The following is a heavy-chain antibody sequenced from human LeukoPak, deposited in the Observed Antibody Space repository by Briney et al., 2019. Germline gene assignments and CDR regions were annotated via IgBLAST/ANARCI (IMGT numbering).Heavy chain of an antibody. CDR3: ARAREGYCSSTSCYYFDY. CDR2: ISSSSSYI. V-gene: IGHV3-21*01. CDR1: GFTFSSYS. J-gene: IGHJ4*02. Sequence: GGSLRRSCAASGFTFSSYSMNWVRQAPGKGLEWVSSISSSSSYIYYADSVKGRFTISRDNAKNSLYLQMNSLRAEDTAVHYCARAREGYCSSTSCYYFDYWGQGTLVTVSS. D-gene: IGHD2-2*01.